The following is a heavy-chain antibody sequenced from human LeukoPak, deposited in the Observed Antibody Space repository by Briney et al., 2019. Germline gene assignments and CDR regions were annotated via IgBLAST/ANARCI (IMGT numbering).Heavy chain of an antibody. CDR2: INPSGGST. Sequence: ASVKVSCKASGYTFTSYYMHWVRQAPGQGLEWMGIINPSGGSTSYAQKFQGRVTITADESTSTAYMELSSLRSEDTAVYYCARVGQQQEFDYWGQGTLVTVSS. CDR1: GYTFTSYY. V-gene: IGHV1-46*01. CDR3: ARVGQQQEFDY. J-gene: IGHJ4*02. D-gene: IGHD6-13*01.